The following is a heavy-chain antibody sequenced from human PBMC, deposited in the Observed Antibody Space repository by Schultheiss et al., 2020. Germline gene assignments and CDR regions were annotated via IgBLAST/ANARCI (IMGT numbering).Heavy chain of an antibody. CDR2: ISGSGGST. Sequence: GGSLRLSCAASRFTFSSYAMSWVRQAPGKGLEWVSGISGSGGSTYYADSVKGRFTISRDNSKNTLYLQMNSLRAEDTAVYYCAKDRYDSTGYYYNWGQGTLVTVSS. V-gene: IGHV3-23*01. CDR1: RFTFSSYA. J-gene: IGHJ4*02. D-gene: IGHD3-22*01. CDR3: AKDRYDSTGYYYN.